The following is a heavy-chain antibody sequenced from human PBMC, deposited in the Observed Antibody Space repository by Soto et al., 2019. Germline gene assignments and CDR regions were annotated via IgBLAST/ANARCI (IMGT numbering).Heavy chain of an antibody. CDR3: ARRQGCRDPSGYVAI. J-gene: IGHJ4*02. D-gene: IGHD5-12*01. Sequence: QLVESGGGVVQPGRSLRLSCAASGFTFSSFAMHWVRQAPGKGLEWVALISHDGGSAYYADSVRGRLTISRDNYRNTLYRQMTSLRCEPTAVDSCARRQGCRDPSGYVAIWGQGTLGTVSS. CDR2: ISHDGGSA. V-gene: IGHV3-30-3*01. CDR1: GFTFSSFA.